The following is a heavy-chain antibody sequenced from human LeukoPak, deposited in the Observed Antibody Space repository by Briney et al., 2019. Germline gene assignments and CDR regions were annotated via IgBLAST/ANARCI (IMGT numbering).Heavy chain of an antibody. CDR2: ISSSSSYT. Sequence: NPGGSLRLSCAASGFTFSDYYMSWIRQVPGKGLEWVSYISSSSSYTNYADSVKGRFTISRDNAKNSLYLQMNSLRAEDTAVYYCARECREDGVCYHYWGQGTLVTVSS. CDR3: ARECREDGVCYHY. D-gene: IGHD2-8*01. CDR1: GFTFSDYY. V-gene: IGHV3-11*06. J-gene: IGHJ4*02.